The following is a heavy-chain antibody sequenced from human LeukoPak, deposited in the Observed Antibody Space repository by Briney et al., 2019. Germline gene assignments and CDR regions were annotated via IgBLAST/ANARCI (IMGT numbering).Heavy chain of an antibody. D-gene: IGHD2-2*02. CDR2: IYHSGST. V-gene: IGHV4-38-2*02. Sequence: SETLSLTCTVSGYSISSGYYWGWIRQPPGKGLEWIGSIYHSGSTYYNPSLKSRVTITVDTSKNQFSLKLSSVTAADTAVYYCARDTSEEYQLLYNWFDPWGQGTLVTVSS. J-gene: IGHJ5*02. CDR3: ARDTSEEYQLLYNWFDP. CDR1: GYSISSGYY.